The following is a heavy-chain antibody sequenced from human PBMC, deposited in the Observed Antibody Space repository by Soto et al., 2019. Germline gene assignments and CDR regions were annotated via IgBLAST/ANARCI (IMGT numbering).Heavy chain of an antibody. V-gene: IGHV4-39*01. J-gene: IGHJ4*01. CDR2: IYYSGST. CDR3: ARRWWANEGANFDY. CDR1: GGSISSSSYY. D-gene: IGHD2-15*01. Sequence: QLQLQESGPGLVKPSETLSLTCTVSGGSISSSSYYWGWIRQPPGKGLEWIGSIYYSGSTYYNPSLKSRVTISVDTSKNQCSLKLSSVTAADTAVYYCARRWWANEGANFDYWGHGTLVTVSS.